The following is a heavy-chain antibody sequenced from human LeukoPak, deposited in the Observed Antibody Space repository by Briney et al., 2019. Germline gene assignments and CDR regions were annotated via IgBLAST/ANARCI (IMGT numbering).Heavy chain of an antibody. D-gene: IGHD6-13*01. Sequence: PSETLSLTCAVSGGSISSSSYYWSWIRQPPGKGLEWIGYIYYSGSTNYNPSLKSRVTISVDTSKNQFSLKLSSVTAADTAVYYCARLGAARALWWGQGTLVTVSS. J-gene: IGHJ4*02. CDR1: GGSISSSSYY. V-gene: IGHV4-61*05. CDR2: IYYSGST. CDR3: ARLGAARALW.